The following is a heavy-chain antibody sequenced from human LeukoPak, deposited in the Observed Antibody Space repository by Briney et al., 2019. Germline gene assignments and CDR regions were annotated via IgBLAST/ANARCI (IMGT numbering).Heavy chain of an antibody. V-gene: IGHV3-23*01. CDR1: GFTFSSYA. Sequence: GGSLRLSCAASGFTFSSYAMSWVRQAPGKGLEWVSAISGSGGSTYYADSVKGRFTISGDNSKNTLYLQMNSLRAEDTAVYYCAKGYDILTGYYPSYFDYWGQGTLVTVSS. CDR3: AKGYDILTGYYPSYFDY. D-gene: IGHD3-9*01. CDR2: ISGSGGST. J-gene: IGHJ4*02.